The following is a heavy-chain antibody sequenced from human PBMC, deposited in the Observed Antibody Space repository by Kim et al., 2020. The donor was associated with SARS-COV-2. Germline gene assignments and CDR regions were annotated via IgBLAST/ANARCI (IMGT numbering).Heavy chain of an antibody. Sequence: SETLSLTCAVYGGSFSGYYWSWIRQPPGKGLEWIGEINHSGSTNYNPSLKSRVTISVDTSKNQFSLKLSSVTAADTAVYYCALIRVVPDDLGLDYWGQGTLVTVSS. CDR1: GGSFSGYY. V-gene: IGHV4-34*01. J-gene: IGHJ4*02. D-gene: IGHD2-2*01. CDR2: INHSGST. CDR3: ALIRVVPDDLGLDY.